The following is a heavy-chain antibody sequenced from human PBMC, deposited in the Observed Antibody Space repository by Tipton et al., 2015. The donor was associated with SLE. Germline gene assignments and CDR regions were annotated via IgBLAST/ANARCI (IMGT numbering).Heavy chain of an antibody. CDR1: NYSVTSGHYY. CDR2: IYTSGST. CDR3: ARGSVVADDY. J-gene: IGHJ4*02. Sequence: TLSLTCSITNYSVTSGHYYWSWIRQPAGKGLEWIGRIYTSGSTNYNPSLKSRVTISIDTSKNQLSLKLTSVTAADTAVYYCARGSVVADDYWGQGTLVTVSS. D-gene: IGHD2-15*01. V-gene: IGHV4-61*02.